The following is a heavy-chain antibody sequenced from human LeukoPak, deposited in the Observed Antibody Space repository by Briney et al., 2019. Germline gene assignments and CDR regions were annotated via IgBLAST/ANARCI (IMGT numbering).Heavy chain of an antibody. J-gene: IGHJ3*02. Sequence: GGSLRLSCAASGFTFSRYWMSWVRQAPGKGLEWVANIKQDESEKYYVGSVEGRFTISRDNAKNSLYLQMNSLRTEDTAVYYCARDKQEMVRAPYAFDIWGQGTRVTVSS. CDR2: IKQDESEK. V-gene: IGHV3-7*01. CDR3: ARDKQEMVRAPYAFDI. CDR1: GFTFSRYW. D-gene: IGHD3-10*01.